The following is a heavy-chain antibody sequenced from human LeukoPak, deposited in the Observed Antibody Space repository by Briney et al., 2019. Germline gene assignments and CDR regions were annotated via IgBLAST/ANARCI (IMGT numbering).Heavy chain of an antibody. CDR2: ISGSGGST. D-gene: IGHD1-7*01. CDR3: AKDLREGGVTGTVDY. V-gene: IGHV3-23*01. CDR1: GFTFSSYA. Sequence: PGGSLRLSCAASGFTFSSYAMSWVRQAPGKGLEWVSAISGSGGSTYYADSVKGRFTISRDNSKHTLYLQMNSLRAEDTAVYYCAKDLREGGVTGTVDYWGQGTLVTVSS. J-gene: IGHJ4*02.